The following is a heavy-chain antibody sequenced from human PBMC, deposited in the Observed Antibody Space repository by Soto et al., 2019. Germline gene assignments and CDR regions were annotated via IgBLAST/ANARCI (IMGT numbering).Heavy chain of an antibody. Sequence: GGSLRLSCAASGFTFSSYAMSWVRQAPGKGLEWVSAMSGSGGSTYYADSVKGRFTISRDNSKNTLYLQMNSLRAEDTVLYYCAKELLGVGYFDLWGRGTLVTVSS. CDR1: GFTFSSYA. J-gene: IGHJ2*01. V-gene: IGHV3-23*01. CDR2: MSGSGGST. CDR3: AKELLGVGYFDL. D-gene: IGHD3-16*01.